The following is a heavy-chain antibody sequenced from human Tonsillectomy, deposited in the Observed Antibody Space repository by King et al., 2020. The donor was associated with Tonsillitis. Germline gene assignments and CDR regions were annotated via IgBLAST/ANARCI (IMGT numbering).Heavy chain of an antibody. J-gene: IGHJ4*02. D-gene: IGHD3-22*01. CDR2: IKSKTDGGTT. CDR1: GFTFSNTW. Sequence: VQLVESGGGLVKPGGCLRLSCAASGFTFSNTWMSWVRQAPGKGLEWVGRIKSKTDGGTTDYAAPVKGRFTISRDDSKNTLYLQMNSLKIEDTAVYFCTTLRYYDNSVLNDYWGQGTLVTVSS. CDR3: TTLRYYDNSVLNDY. V-gene: IGHV3-15*01.